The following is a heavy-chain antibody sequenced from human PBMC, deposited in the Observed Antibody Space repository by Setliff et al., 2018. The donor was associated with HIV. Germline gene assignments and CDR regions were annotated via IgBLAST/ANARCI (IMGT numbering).Heavy chain of an antibody. Sequence: GESLRFSCAASGFTFSSYGMHWVRQAPGKGLEWVAVIWYDGSNKNYADSVKGRFTISRDNSKNTLYLQMISLRAEDTAVYYCARDKEGSSWFPDYWGQGTLVTVSS. J-gene: IGHJ4*02. V-gene: IGHV3-33*01. CDR3: ARDKEGSSWFPDY. CDR1: GFTFSSYG. D-gene: IGHD6-13*01. CDR2: IWYDGSNK.